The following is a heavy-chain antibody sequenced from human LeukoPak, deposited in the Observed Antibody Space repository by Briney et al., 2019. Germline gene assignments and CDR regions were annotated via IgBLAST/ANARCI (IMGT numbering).Heavy chain of an antibody. V-gene: IGHV1-69*13. D-gene: IGHD2-2*01. Sequence: ASVKVSCKASGGTFSSYAISWVRQAPGKGLEWMGGIIPIFGTTNYAQKFQGRVTITADESTSTVYMELSSLRSEDTAVYYCARDGSRLGYCSGTSCTNRFDPWGQGTLVTVSS. J-gene: IGHJ5*02. CDR1: GGTFSSYA. CDR2: IIPIFGTT. CDR3: ARDGSRLGYCSGTSCTNRFDP.